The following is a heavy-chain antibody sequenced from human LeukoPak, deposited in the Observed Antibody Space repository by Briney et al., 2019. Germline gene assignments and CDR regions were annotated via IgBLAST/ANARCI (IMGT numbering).Heavy chain of an antibody. CDR3: ARAADGIVVVPAALVWFDP. J-gene: IGHJ5*02. D-gene: IGHD2-2*01. Sequence: GASVKVSCKASGYTFTSYYMHWVRQAPGQGLEWMGIINPSGGSTSYAQKFQGRVTMTRGTSISTAYMELSRLRSDDTAVYYCARAADGIVVVPAALVWFDPWGQGTLVTVSS. CDR2: INPSGGST. V-gene: IGHV1-46*01. CDR1: GYTFTSYY.